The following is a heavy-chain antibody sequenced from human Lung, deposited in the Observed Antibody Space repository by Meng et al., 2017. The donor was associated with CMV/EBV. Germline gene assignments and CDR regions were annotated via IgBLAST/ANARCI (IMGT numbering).Heavy chain of an antibody. J-gene: IGHJ6*02. V-gene: IGHV3-53*01. CDR3: ARAMVATYYGMDV. D-gene: IGHD5-12*01. CDR2: IYSGGST. Sequence: GESXKISCAASGFTVSSNYMSWVRQAPGKGLEWVSVIYSGGSTYYADSVKGRFTISRDNSKNTLYLQMNSLRAEDTAVYYCARAMVATYYGMDVWGQGTTVTVSS. CDR1: GFTVSSNY.